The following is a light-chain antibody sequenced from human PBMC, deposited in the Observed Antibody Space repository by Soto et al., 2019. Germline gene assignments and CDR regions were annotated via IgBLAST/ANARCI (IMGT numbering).Light chain of an antibody. CDR1: SSDVGTYNL. CDR2: EGS. J-gene: IGLJ2*01. CDR3: CSYAGGSTVV. V-gene: IGLV2-23*01. Sequence: QSALTQPASVPGSPGQSITISCTGTSSDVGTYNLVSWYQQHPGKAPKLMIYEGSKRPSGVSNRFSGSKSGNTASLTISGLQAEDEADYYCCSYAGGSTVVFGGWTKLTVL.